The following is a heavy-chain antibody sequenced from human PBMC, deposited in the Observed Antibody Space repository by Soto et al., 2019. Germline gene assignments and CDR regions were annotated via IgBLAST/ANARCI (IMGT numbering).Heavy chain of an antibody. CDR1: GFTFSSYA. Sequence: EVQLLESGGGLVQPGGSLRLSCAASGFTFSSYAMSWVLQAPGQGLEWVSAISGSGGSTYYADSVKGRFTISRDNSKNTLYLQMNSLRAEDTAVYYCATLLDSSGYIFDCWGRGTLVTVSS. V-gene: IGHV3-23*01. CDR3: ATLLDSSGYIFDC. D-gene: IGHD3-22*01. J-gene: IGHJ4*02. CDR2: ISGSGGST.